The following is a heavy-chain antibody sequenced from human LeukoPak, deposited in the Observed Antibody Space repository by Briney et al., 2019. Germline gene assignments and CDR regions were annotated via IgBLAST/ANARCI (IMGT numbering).Heavy chain of an antibody. CDR1: GFTFSSYS. V-gene: IGHV3-21*01. Sequence: GGPLRLSCAASGFTFSSYSINWVRQAPGKGLEWVSSISSSSSYIYYADSVKGRFTISRDNAKNSLYLQMNSLRAEDTAVYYCARDYGSGKIGYYYGMDVWGKGTTVTVSS. CDR2: ISSSSSYI. CDR3: ARDYGSGKIGYYYGMDV. D-gene: IGHD3-10*01. J-gene: IGHJ6*04.